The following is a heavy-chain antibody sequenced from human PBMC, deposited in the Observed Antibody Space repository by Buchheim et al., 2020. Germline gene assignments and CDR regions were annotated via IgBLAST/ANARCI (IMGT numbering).Heavy chain of an antibody. CDR1: GFTFSSYD. Sequence: EVQLVESGGGLVQPGGSLRLSCAASGFTFSSYDMHWVRQATGKGLEWVSAIGTAGDTYYPGSVKGRFTISGENAKNSLYLQMNSLRAGDTAVYYCARSLQYCTNGVCTNYYYGMDVWGQGTT. D-gene: IGHD2-8*01. CDR2: IGTAGDT. CDR3: ARSLQYCTNGVCTNYYYGMDV. V-gene: IGHV3-13*01. J-gene: IGHJ6*02.